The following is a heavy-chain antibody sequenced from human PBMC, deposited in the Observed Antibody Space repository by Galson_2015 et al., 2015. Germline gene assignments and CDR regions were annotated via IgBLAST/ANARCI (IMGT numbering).Heavy chain of an antibody. CDR1: GFTFSNAW. V-gene: IGHV3-15*01. J-gene: IGHJ4*02. CDR2: IKSKTDGGTT. CDR3: AKDRRGNIAARHEAGGLLDY. D-gene: IGHD6-6*01. Sequence: SLRLSCAASGFTFSNAWMSWVRQAPGKGLEWVGRIKSKTDGGTTDYAAPVKGRFTISRDDSKNTLYLQMNSLKTEDTAVYYCAKDRRGNIAARHEAGGLLDYWGQ.